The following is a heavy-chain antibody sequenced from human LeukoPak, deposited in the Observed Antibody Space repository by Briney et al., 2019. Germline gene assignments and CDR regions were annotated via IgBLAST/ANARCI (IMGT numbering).Heavy chain of an antibody. Sequence: PSETLSLTCAVSGYSISSGYYWGWIRQPPGKGLEWIGNIYHSGSTYYNPSLKSRVTISVDTSKNQFSLKLSSVTAAETAAYYCARHYYGSGSRWNWFDPWGQGTLVTVSS. D-gene: IGHD3-10*01. CDR3: ARHYYGSGSRWNWFDP. CDR1: GYSISSGYY. J-gene: IGHJ5*02. CDR2: IYHSGST. V-gene: IGHV4-38-2*01.